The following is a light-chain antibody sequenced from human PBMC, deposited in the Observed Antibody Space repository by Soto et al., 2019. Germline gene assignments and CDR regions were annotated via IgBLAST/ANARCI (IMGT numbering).Light chain of an antibody. V-gene: IGKV3-11*01. CDR2: DSS. CDR1: QSLSSN. Sequence: EIVLTQSPATLYLSPGERATLSCRASQSLSSNFLAWYQQKPGQPPRLLIYDSSTRATGIPARFGGSGSGTDFTLTISSLETEDFAVYYCQQRTNWPLTFGGGTEVDI. J-gene: IGKJ4*01. CDR3: QQRTNWPLT.